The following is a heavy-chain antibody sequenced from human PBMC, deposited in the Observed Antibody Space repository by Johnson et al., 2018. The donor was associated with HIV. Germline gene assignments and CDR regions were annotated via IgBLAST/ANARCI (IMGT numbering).Heavy chain of an antibody. CDR3: AKGSTPTMIIVVISAFDI. Sequence: LVESGGGVVQPGGSLRLSCAASGFTFSIYDIHWVRQAPGKGLEWVAMISHDGTNNFYADSVKGRFTVSRDNSKNTLYLEANSLGPEDTATYYCAKGSTPTMIIVVISAFDIWGQGTVVAVSS. D-gene: IGHD3-22*01. V-gene: IGHV3-30*18. J-gene: IGHJ3*02. CDR1: GFTFSIYD. CDR2: ISHDGTNN.